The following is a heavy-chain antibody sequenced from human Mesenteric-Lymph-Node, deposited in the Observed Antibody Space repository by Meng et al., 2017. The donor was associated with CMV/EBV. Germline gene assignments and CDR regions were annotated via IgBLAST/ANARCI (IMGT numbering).Heavy chain of an antibody. D-gene: IGHD6-6*01. CDR3: AKSGSSSPYYYYGIDV. CDR2: ISGSGGST. J-gene: IGHJ6*02. V-gene: IGHV3-23*01. Sequence: GESLKISCAASGFTFSSYAMSWVRQAPGKGLEWVSAISGSGGSTYYADSVKGRFTISRDNSKNTLYLQMNSLRAEDTAVYYCAKSGSSSPYYYYGIDVWGQGTTVTVSS. CDR1: GFTFSSYA.